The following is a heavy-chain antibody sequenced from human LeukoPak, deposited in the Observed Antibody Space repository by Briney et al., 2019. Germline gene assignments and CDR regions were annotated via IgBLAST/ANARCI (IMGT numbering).Heavy chain of an antibody. CDR2: INHSGST. D-gene: IGHD2-15*01. CDR3: ARWRVVAAIQALYYYGMDV. J-gene: IGHJ6*02. V-gene: IGHV4-34*01. CDR1: GGSFSGYY. Sequence: SETLSLTCAVYGGSFSGYYWSWIRQPPGKGLEWIGEINHSGSTNYNPSLKSRVTISVDMSKNLFSLKLSSVTAADTAVYYCARWRVVAAIQALYYYGMDVWGQGTTVTVSS.